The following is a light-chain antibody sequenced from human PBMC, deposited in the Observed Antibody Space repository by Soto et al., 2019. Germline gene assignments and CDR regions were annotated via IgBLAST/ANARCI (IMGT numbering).Light chain of an antibody. CDR3: SSYTSSSTL. CDR2: DVS. J-gene: IGLJ1*01. V-gene: IGLV2-14*01. CDR1: SSDVCCYNY. Sequence: QSSLTQPASGFGSSGTLITISCTGTSSDVCCYNYVSWYQQHPGKAPKLMIYDVSNRPSGVSNRFSGSKSGNTASLTISGLQAEDEADYYCSSYTSSSTLFGTGTKVTV.